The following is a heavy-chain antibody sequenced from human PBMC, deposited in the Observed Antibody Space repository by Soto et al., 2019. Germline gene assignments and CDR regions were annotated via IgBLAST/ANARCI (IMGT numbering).Heavy chain of an antibody. J-gene: IGHJ6*02. D-gene: IGHD3-3*01. CDR1: GFTFSSYG. CDR3: ARDIRFLEWFPSPYYYGMDV. Sequence: GGSLRLSCAASGFTFSSYGMHWVRQAPGKGLEWVAVIWYDGSNKYYADSVKGRFTISRDNSKNTLYLQMNSLRAEDTAVYYCARDIRFLEWFPSPYYYGMDVWGQGTTVTVSS. V-gene: IGHV3-33*01. CDR2: IWYDGSNK.